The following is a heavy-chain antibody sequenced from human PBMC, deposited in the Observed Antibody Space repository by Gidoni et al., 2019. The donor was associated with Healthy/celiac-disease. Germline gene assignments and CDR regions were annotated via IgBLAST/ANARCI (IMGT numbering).Heavy chain of an antibody. Sequence: QITLKESGPTLVKPTQTLTLTCTFPGFSLSTSGVGVGWIRQPPGKALEWLALIYWDDDKRYSPSLKSRLTITKDTSKNQVVLTMTNMDPVDTATYYCAHCVVAREPPPNYYFDYWGQGTLVTVSS. CDR3: AHCVVAREPPPNYYFDY. CDR2: IYWDDDK. CDR1: GFSLSTSGVG. V-gene: IGHV2-5*02. J-gene: IGHJ4*02. D-gene: IGHD2-15*01.